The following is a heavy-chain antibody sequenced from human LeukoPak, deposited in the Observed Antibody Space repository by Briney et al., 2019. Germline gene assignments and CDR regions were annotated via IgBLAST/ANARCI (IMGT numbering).Heavy chain of an antibody. CDR3: ARETSYNWGKDWGNAFDS. J-gene: IGHJ3*02. V-gene: IGHV3-11*01. Sequence: PGGTLRLSCAASGFTFSDYYMSWIRQAPGKGLEWVSYISCSGSTIYYADSVQGRFTISSDNANNSLYLQMHSLSAEDTAVYYGARETSYNWGKDWGNAFDSWGQGTMVTVSS. CDR2: ISCSGSTI. CDR1: GFTFSDYY. D-gene: IGHD1-20*01.